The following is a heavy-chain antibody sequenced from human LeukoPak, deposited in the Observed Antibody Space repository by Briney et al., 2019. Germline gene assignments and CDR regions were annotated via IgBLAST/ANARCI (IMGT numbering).Heavy chain of an antibody. CDR3: ARKYYDILTGYYAYYGMDV. J-gene: IGHJ6*02. CDR1: GGSISSYY. Sequence: SETLSLTCTVSGGSISSYYWSWIRQPPGKGLEWIGYIHYSGSTNYNPSLKSRVTISVDTSKNQFSLKLSSVTAADTAVYYCARKYYDILTGYYAYYGMDVWGQGTTVTVSS. V-gene: IGHV4-59*08. CDR2: IHYSGST. D-gene: IGHD3-9*01.